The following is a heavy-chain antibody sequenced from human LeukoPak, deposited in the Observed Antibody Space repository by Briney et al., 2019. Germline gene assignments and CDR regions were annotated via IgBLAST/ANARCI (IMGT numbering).Heavy chain of an antibody. CDR3: ARRYCSSTSCYSGAFDI. Sequence: ASVKVSCKASGYTFTGYYMHWVRQAPGQGLEWMGWINPNSGNTGYAQKFQGRVTMTRNTSISTAYMELSSLRSEDTAVYYCARRYCSSTSCYSGAFDIWGQGTMVTVSS. D-gene: IGHD2-2*01. CDR1: GYTFTGYY. CDR2: INPNSGNT. J-gene: IGHJ3*02. V-gene: IGHV1-8*02.